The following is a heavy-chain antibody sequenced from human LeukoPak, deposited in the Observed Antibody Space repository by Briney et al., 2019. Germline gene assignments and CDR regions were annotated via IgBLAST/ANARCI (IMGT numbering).Heavy chain of an antibody. Sequence: PGGSLRLSCAASGFTFSSYAMHWVRQAPGKGLEWVAVISYDGSNKYYADSVKGRFTISRDNSKNTLYLQMNSLRAEDTAVYYCARGTNRDGNVYWGQGTLVTVSS. CDR3: ARGTNRDGNVY. CDR1: GFTFSSYA. CDR2: ISYDGSNK. V-gene: IGHV3-30*04. J-gene: IGHJ4*02. D-gene: IGHD5-24*01.